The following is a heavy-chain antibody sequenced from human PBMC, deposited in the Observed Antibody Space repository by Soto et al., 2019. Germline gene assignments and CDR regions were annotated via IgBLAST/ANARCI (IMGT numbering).Heavy chain of an antibody. CDR2: IIPIFGTA. J-gene: IGHJ6*02. Sequence: SVKVSCKASGGTFSSYAISWVRQAPGQGLEWMEGIIPIFGTANYAQKFQGRVTITADESTSTAYMELSSLRSEDTAVYYCASPLDTAMVGPYYYGMDVWGQGTTVTVSS. V-gene: IGHV1-69*13. CDR1: GGTFSSYA. D-gene: IGHD5-18*01. CDR3: ASPLDTAMVGPYYYGMDV.